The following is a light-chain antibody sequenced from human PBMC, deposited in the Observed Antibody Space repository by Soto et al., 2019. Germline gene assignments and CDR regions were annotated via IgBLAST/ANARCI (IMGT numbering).Light chain of an antibody. J-gene: IGKJ1*01. Sequence: EIVLTQSPGTLSLSPGERATLSCRASQSVSSSYLAWYQQKPGQAPRLLIYGASSRATGIPDRFSGSGSGTDFTLTISRLEPEDFAVYYCQQYGSSLKTFGQATKVDIK. V-gene: IGKV3-20*01. CDR1: QSVSSSY. CDR3: QQYGSSLKT. CDR2: GAS.